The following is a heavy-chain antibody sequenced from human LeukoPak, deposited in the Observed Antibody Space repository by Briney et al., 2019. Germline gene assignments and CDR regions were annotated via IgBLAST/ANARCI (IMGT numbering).Heavy chain of an antibody. J-gene: IGHJ4*02. Sequence: SETLSLTCTVSGGSISSSSYYWGWIRQPPVKGREGIGSIYYSGRTYYNPSLKSRVTISVDTSKNQFSLKISSVTAADTAVYYCATLTDYGDSTHFDYWGQGTLVTVSS. D-gene: IGHD4-17*01. CDR1: GGSISSSSYY. CDR3: ATLTDYGDSTHFDY. CDR2: IYYSGRT. V-gene: IGHV4-39*01.